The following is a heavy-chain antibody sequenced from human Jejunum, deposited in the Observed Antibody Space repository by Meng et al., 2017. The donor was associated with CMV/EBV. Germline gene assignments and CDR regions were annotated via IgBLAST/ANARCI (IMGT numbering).Heavy chain of an antibody. Sequence: GSIRDYYWSWIRQPPGKGLEWIGYIFSSGTTDYNPSLKSRVTMSVDMSKNQFSLQLRSVTAADTAVYYCARGAVNMVRGVPYYFDYWGQGALVTVSS. CDR1: GSIRDYY. V-gene: IGHV4-59*12. D-gene: IGHD3-10*01. CDR3: ARGAVNMVRGVPYYFDY. J-gene: IGHJ4*02. CDR2: IFSSGTT.